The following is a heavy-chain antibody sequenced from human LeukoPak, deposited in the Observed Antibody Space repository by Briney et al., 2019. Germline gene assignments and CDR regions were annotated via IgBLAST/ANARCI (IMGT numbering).Heavy chain of an antibody. Sequence: ASVKVSCKASGYTFTGYYMHWVRQAPGQGLEWMGWINPNSGGTNYAQKFQGRVTTTRDTSISTAYMELSRLRSDDTAVYYCAREAPEYGGNSGTRGDYWGQGTLVTVSS. CDR3: AREAPEYGGNSGTRGDY. CDR2: INPNSGGT. D-gene: IGHD4-23*01. V-gene: IGHV1-2*02. J-gene: IGHJ4*02. CDR1: GYTFTGYY.